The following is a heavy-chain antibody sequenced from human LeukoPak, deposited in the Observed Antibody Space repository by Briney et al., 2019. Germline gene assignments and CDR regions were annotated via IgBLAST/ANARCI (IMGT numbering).Heavy chain of an antibody. D-gene: IGHD3-22*01. CDR2: IYYSGST. Sequence: GSLRLSCAASGFTFSSYAMSWVRQAPGKGLEWIGSIYYSGSTYYNPSLKSRVTISVDTSKNQFSLKLSSVTAADTAVYYCARDSRPGYYDSSGYYDYWGQGILVTVSS. J-gene: IGHJ4*02. CDR1: GFTFSSYA. CDR3: ARDSRPGYYDSSGYYDY. V-gene: IGHV4-39*07.